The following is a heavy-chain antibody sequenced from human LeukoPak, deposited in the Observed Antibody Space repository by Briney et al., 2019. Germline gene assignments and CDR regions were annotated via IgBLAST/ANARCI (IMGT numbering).Heavy chain of an antibody. CDR2: IRYDGSNK. CDR1: GFTFSSYG. CDR3: AKDGDCSSTSCYFYYYYYMDV. V-gene: IGHV3-30*02. J-gene: IGHJ6*03. D-gene: IGHD2-2*01. Sequence: GGSLRLSCAASGFTFSSYGMHWVRQAPGKGLEWVAFIRYDGSNKYYADSVKGRFTISRDNSKNTLYLQMNSLRAEDTAVYYCAKDGDCSSTSCYFYYYYYMDVWGKGTTVTVSS.